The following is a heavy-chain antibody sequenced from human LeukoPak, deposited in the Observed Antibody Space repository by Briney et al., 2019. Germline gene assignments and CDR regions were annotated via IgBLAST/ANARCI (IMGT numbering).Heavy chain of an antibody. CDR2: IKSNADDGTA. Sequence: PGGSLTLTCAASGFSFTNACMSWFRQAPGKGLEWVGRIKSNADDGTADSAAPVKGRFTISRDDSKNTLYLQMNSLKIEDTAIYYCTTYTSGYSSRWGRGTLVTVSS. V-gene: IGHV3-15*01. J-gene: IGHJ4*02. CDR1: GFSFTNAC. CDR3: TTYTSGYSSR. D-gene: IGHD5-12*01.